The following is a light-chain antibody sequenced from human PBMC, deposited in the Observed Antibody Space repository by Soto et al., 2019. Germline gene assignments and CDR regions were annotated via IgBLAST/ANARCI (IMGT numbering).Light chain of an antibody. CDR3: QQYHSSPLT. V-gene: IGKV4-1*01. CDR1: QSVLKSSNNKNH. J-gene: IGKJ4*01. Sequence: DIVMTQSPDSLAVSLGERATINCKSSQSVLKSSNNKNHLAWYQQKPGQPTKLLISWASTRESGVPDRFSGSGSGTDFTLTISSLQAEDVALYYCQQYHSSPLTFGGGTKVEIK. CDR2: WAS.